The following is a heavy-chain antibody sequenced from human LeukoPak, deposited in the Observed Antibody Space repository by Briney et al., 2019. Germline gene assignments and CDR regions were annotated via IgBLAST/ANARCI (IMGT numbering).Heavy chain of an antibody. V-gene: IGHV4-61*01. D-gene: IGHD2-15*01. CDR3: ARESRLVVVAATGPYWYFDL. CDR2: IYYSGST. CDR1: GGSVSSGIYY. J-gene: IGHJ2*01. Sequence: SETLSLTCTVSGGSVSSGIYYWSWIRQPPGEGLEWIGYIYYSGSTNYNPSLKSRVTISVDTSKNQFSLKLSSVTAADTAVYYCARESRLVVVAATGPYWYFDLWGRGTLVTVSS.